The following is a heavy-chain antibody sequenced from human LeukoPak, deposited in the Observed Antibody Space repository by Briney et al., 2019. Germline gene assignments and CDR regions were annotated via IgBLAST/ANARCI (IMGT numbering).Heavy chain of an antibody. CDR2: INWNGGST. Sequence: GGSLRLSCAASGFTFDDYGMSWVRQAPGKGLEWVSGINWNGGSTGYADSVKGRFTISRDNAKNSLYLQMSSLRADDTAVYYCVRDANYHDGSNYYDVLDIWGQGTMVTVSS. CDR1: GFTFDDYG. CDR3: VRDANYHDGSNYYDVLDI. V-gene: IGHV3-20*04. J-gene: IGHJ3*02. D-gene: IGHD3-22*01.